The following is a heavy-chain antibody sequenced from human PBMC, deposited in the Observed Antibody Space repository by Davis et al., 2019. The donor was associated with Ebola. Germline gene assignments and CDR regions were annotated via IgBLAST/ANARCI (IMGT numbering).Heavy chain of an antibody. D-gene: IGHD3-10*01. CDR3: ARMFGSGSFYPYYFDF. Sequence: PSETLSLTCTVSGGSVSISAYSWTWIRHQPGNGLEWIGNTYHSGSSKTNLSLKSRVAISTDTSKNQFSLTLASVTAADSAVYYCARMFGSGSFYPYYFDFWGPGTVVTVSS. J-gene: IGHJ4*02. CDR2: TYHSGSS. CDR1: GGSVSISAYS. V-gene: IGHV4-31*03.